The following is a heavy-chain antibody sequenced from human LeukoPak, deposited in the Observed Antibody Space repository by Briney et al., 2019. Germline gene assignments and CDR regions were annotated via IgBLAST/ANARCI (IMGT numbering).Heavy chain of an antibody. CDR1: GGSVSIYY. J-gene: IGHJ4*02. V-gene: IGHV4-4*07. CDR3: ARDGGGTGRPFDY. CDR2: IYTSGNT. D-gene: IGHD1-26*01. Sequence: SETLSLTCTVSGGSVSIYYWNWIRQPAGKGLEWIGRIYTSGNTNYNPSLKSRVTMSVDTSNNHLSLNLSSVTAADTAVYYCARDGGGTGRPFDYWGQGTLVTVSS.